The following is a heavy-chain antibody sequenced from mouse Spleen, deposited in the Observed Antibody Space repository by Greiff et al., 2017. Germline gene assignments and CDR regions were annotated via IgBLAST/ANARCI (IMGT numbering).Heavy chain of an antibody. CDR1: GFTFSDYG. CDR3: ARNDYGSSWRGYYAMDY. J-gene: IGHJ4*01. V-gene: IGHV5-17*01. Sequence: EVQGVESGGGLVKPGGSLKLSCAASGFTFSDYGMHWVRQAPEKGLEWVAYISSGSSTIYYADTVKGRFTISRDNAKNTLFLQMTSLRSEDTAMYYCARNDYGSSWRGYYAMDYWGQGTSVTVSS. CDR2: ISSGSSTI. D-gene: IGHD1-1*01.